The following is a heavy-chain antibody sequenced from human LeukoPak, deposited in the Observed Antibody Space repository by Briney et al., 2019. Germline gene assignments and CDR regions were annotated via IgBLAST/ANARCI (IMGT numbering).Heavy chain of an antibody. CDR3: ARDMVRGVISYFQH. CDR2: IYTSGST. Sequence: PSQTLSLTCTVSGGSISSGSYYWSWIRQPAGKGLEWIGRIYTSGSTNYNPSLKSRVTISVDTSKNQSSLKLSSVTAADTAVYYCARDMVRGVISYFQHWGQGTLVTVSS. J-gene: IGHJ1*01. D-gene: IGHD3-10*01. CDR1: GGSISSGSYY. V-gene: IGHV4-61*02.